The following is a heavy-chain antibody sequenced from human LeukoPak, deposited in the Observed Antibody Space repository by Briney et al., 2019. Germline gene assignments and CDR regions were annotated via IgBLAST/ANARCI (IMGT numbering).Heavy chain of an antibody. Sequence: GGSLRLSCAASGFTFSSYGMHWVRQAPGKGLEWVALISYDGGDQFYEDSVKGRFTISRDNAKNSLYLQMNSLRAEDTAVYYCARDQDSYGFYYYYGMDVWGQGTTVTVSS. CDR3: ARDQDSYGFYYYYGMDV. CDR1: GFTFSSYG. CDR2: ISYDGGDQ. V-gene: IGHV3-30*03. J-gene: IGHJ6*02. D-gene: IGHD5-18*01.